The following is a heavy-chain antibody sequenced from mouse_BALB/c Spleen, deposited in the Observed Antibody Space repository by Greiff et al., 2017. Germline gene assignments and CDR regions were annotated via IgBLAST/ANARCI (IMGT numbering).Heavy chain of an antibody. CDR2: IDPSDSET. J-gene: IGHJ3*01. D-gene: IGHD1-2*01. CDR1: GYSFTSYW. CDR3: TRSPYGTGGFAY. Sequence: VQLQQSGPQLVRPGASVKISCKASGYSFTSYWMHWVKQRPGQGLEWIGMIDPSDSETRLNQKFKDKATLTVDKSSSTAYMQLSSPTSEDSAVYYVTRSPYGTGGFAYWGQGTLVTVSA. V-gene: IGHV1S127*01.